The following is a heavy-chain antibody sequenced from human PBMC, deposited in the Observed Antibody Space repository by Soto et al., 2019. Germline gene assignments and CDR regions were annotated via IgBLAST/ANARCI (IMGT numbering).Heavy chain of an antibody. Sequence: GGSLRLSCAASGFTFSSYWMSWVRQAPGKGLEWVANIKQDGSEKYYVDSVKGRFTISRDNAKNSLYLQMNSLRAEDTAVYYCARDQSSGWYAYYYYYGMDVWGQGTTVTVSS. V-gene: IGHV3-7*03. CDR3: ARDQSSGWYAYYYYYGMDV. J-gene: IGHJ6*02. CDR1: GFTFSSYW. CDR2: IKQDGSEK. D-gene: IGHD6-19*01.